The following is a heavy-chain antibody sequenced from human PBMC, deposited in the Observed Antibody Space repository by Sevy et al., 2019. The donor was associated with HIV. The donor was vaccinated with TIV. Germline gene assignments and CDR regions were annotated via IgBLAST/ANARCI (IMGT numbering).Heavy chain of an antibody. CDR3: ARGGDSPVSYYYYYGMDV. J-gene: IGHJ6*02. D-gene: IGHD3-16*01. CDR1: GFTFSSYC. Sequence: GGSLRLSCAASGFTFSSYCMSWVRQAPGKGLEWVANIKQDGSEKYYVDSVKGRFTISRDNAKNSLYLQMNSLRAEDTAVYYCARGGDSPVSYYYYYGMDVWGQGTTVTVSS. CDR2: IKQDGSEK. V-gene: IGHV3-7*01.